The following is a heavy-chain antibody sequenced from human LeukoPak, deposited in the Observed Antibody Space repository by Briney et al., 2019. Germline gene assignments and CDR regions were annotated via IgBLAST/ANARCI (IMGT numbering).Heavy chain of an antibody. CDR1: GFTFSSYW. D-gene: IGHD6-19*01. CDR2: IKQDGSEK. V-gene: IGHV3-7*01. Sequence: GGSLRLSCAASGFTFSSYWMSWVRQAPGKGLEWVANIKQDGSEKYYVDSVKGRFTISRDNAKNSLHLQMNSLRAEDTAVYYCARSTSLSIAVAGYDYWGQGTLVTVSS. CDR3: ARSTSLSIAVAGYDY. J-gene: IGHJ4*02.